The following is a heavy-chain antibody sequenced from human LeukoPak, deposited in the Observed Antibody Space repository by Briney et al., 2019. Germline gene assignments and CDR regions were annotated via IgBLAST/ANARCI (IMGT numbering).Heavy chain of an antibody. CDR1: GFTFSSYG. D-gene: IGHD2-2*01. CDR2: ISYDGSNK. J-gene: IGHJ5*02. CDR3: AREEGYCSSTSCYNWFDP. V-gene: IGHV3-30*03. Sequence: PGGSLRLSCAASGFTFSSYGMHWVRQAPGKGLEWVAVISYDGSNKYYADSVKGRFTISRDNSKNTLYLQMNSLRAEDTAVYYCAREEGYCSSTSCYNWFDPWGQGTLVTVSS.